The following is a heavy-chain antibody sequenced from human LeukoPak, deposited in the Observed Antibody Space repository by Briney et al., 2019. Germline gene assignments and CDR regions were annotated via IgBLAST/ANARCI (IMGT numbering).Heavy chain of an antibody. V-gene: IGHV4-59*10. CDR3: ARNRYYYGSGNYGVPNWFDP. D-gene: IGHD3-10*01. Sequence: SETLSLTCAVYGGSFSGYYWSWIRQPAGKGLEWIGRIYTSGSTNYNPSLKSRVTISVDTSKNQFSLKLSSVTVADTAVYYCARNRYYYGSGNYGVPNWFDPWGQGTLVTVSS. J-gene: IGHJ5*02. CDR1: GGSFSGYY. CDR2: IYTSGST.